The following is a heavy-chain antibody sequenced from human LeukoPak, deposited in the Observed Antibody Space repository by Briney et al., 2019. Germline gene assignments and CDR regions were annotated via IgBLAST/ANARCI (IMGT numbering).Heavy chain of an antibody. CDR1: GLTVGDYA. V-gene: IGHV3-49*04. Sequence: PGRSLRLSCTASGLTVGDYAMSWVRQAPGKGLEWVGFIRSKTYDETTEYAASVKGRFTISRDDSKSTAYLQMNSLKTEDTAVYYCAGTPRGYSYGFPDYWGQGTLVTVSS. CDR2: IRSKTYDETT. J-gene: IGHJ4*02. D-gene: IGHD5-18*01. CDR3: AGTPRGYSYGFPDY.